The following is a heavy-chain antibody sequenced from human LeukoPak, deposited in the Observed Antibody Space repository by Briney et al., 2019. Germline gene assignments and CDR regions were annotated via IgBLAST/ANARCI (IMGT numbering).Heavy chain of an antibody. Sequence: SETLSLTCTVSGGSISSYYWSWIRQPPGKGLEWIGYIYYSGSTNYNPSLKSRVTISVDTSKNQFSLKLSSVTAADTVVYYCARVAGGSGWYVTRYYYMDVWGKGTAVTVSS. J-gene: IGHJ6*03. CDR3: ARVAGGSGWYVTRYYYMDV. CDR1: GGSISSYY. V-gene: IGHV4-59*01. D-gene: IGHD6-19*01. CDR2: IYYSGST.